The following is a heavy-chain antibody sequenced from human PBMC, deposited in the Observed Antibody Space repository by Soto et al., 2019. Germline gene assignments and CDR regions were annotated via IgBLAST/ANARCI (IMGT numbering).Heavy chain of an antibody. Sequence: SETLSLTCTVYGGSVNSGSHYWSWIRQSPGKGLEWIGYIYYNGGTNNNPSLKSRVTISVDKSKNQFSLRLSSVTAADTAVYCCARDLTGNAYGSFDSWGPGTLVTVSS. J-gene: IGHJ4*02. CDR2: IYYNGGT. CDR3: ARDLTGNAYGSFDS. V-gene: IGHV4-61*01. CDR1: GGSVNSGSHY. D-gene: IGHD6-19*01.